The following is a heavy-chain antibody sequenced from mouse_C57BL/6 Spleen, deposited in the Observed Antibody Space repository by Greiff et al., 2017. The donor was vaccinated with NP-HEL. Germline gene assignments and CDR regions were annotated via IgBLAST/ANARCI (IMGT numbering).Heavy chain of an antibody. V-gene: IGHV1-7*01. Sequence: VQLQESGAELAKPGASVKLSCKASGYTFTSYWMHWVKQRPGQGLEWIGYINPSSGYTKYNQKFKDKATLTAYKSSSTAYMQLSSLTYEDSAVYYCASDYYGSSSFAYWGQGTLVTVSA. J-gene: IGHJ3*01. CDR2: INPSSGYT. CDR3: ASDYYGSSSFAY. CDR1: GYTFTSYW. D-gene: IGHD1-1*01.